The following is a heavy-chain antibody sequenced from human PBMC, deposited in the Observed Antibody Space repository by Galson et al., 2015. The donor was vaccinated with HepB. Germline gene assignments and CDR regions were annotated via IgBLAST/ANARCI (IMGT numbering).Heavy chain of an antibody. D-gene: IGHD2-15*01. CDR3: ARSSSWSSGGSCYSVPNAFDI. V-gene: IGHV3-69-1*01. CDR2: ISSSSTI. J-gene: IGHJ3*02. CDR1: GFTFSDYY. Sequence: SLRLSCAASGFTFSDYYMNRVRQAPGKGLEWVSSISSSSTIYYADSVKGRFTISRDNAKNSLYLQMNSLRAEDTAVYYCARSSSWSSGGSCYSVPNAFDIWGQGTMVTVSS.